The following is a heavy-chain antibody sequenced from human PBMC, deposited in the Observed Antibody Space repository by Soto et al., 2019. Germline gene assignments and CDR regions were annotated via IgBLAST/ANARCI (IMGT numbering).Heavy chain of an antibody. D-gene: IGHD3-9*01. Sequence: QVQLVQSGAEVKKPGSSVKVSCKASGGTFSSYAISWVRQAPGQGLEWMGGIIPILGTANYAQKFQGRVTITADESTSTAYMELSSLRSEDTAVYYCARDLYYDILTGYYEADYYYGMDVWGQGTTVTVSS. CDR2: IIPILGTA. CDR3: ARDLYYDILTGYYEADYYYGMDV. J-gene: IGHJ6*02. V-gene: IGHV1-69*01. CDR1: GGTFSSYA.